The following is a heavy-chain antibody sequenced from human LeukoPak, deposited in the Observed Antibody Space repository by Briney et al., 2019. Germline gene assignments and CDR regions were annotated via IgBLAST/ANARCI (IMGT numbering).Heavy chain of an antibody. CDR3: ARAYLDTTSGSYPY. J-gene: IGHJ4*02. D-gene: IGHD1-26*01. CDR1: GFTFSDYY. Sequence: GGSLRLSCAASGFTFSDYYMSWIRQAPGKGLEWVSYISSSGSTVYYADSVKGRFTISRDNAKNSLYLQMNSLRAEDTAVYYCARAYLDTTSGSYPYWGQGTLVTVSS. CDR2: ISSSGSTV. V-gene: IGHV3-11*04.